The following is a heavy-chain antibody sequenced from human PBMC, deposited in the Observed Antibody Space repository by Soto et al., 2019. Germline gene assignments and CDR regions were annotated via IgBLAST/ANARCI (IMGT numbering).Heavy chain of an antibody. CDR3: ARDKRAWIQLWLYYFDY. Sequence: PGGSLRLSCAASGFTFSDYYMSWIRQAPGKGLEWVSYISSSGSTIYYADSVKGRFTISRDNAKNSLYLQMNSLRAEDTAVYYCARDKRAWIQLWLYYFDYWGQGTLVTVSS. V-gene: IGHV3-11*01. CDR2: ISSSGSTI. CDR1: GFTFSDYY. D-gene: IGHD5-18*01. J-gene: IGHJ4*02.